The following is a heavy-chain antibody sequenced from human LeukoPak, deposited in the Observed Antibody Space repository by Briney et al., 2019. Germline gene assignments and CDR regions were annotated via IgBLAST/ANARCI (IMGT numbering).Heavy chain of an antibody. Sequence: TGGSLRLSGAASGFTFSSYWMTWVRQAPGKGLEWVANINQDGSRKYYVDSVKGRFTISRDNAQNSLYLQMSSLRAEDTAVYYCARDSTWLQLFYWGQGTLVTVSS. J-gene: IGHJ4*02. CDR2: INQDGSRK. V-gene: IGHV3-7*03. D-gene: IGHD5-24*01. CDR1: GFTFSSYW. CDR3: ARDSTWLQLFY.